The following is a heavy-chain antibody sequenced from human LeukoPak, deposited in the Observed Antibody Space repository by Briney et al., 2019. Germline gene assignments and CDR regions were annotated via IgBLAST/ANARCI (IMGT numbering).Heavy chain of an antibody. CDR3: ARQKRPYSSSWILQH. CDR1: GGSISSGGYY. J-gene: IGHJ1*01. D-gene: IGHD6-13*01. Sequence: SETLSLTCTVPGGSISSGGYYWSWIRQHPGKGLEWIGYIYYSGSTYYNPSLKSRVTISVDTSKNQFSLKLSSVTAADTAVYYCARQKRPYSSSWILQHWGQGTLVTVSS. V-gene: IGHV4-31*03. CDR2: IYYSGST.